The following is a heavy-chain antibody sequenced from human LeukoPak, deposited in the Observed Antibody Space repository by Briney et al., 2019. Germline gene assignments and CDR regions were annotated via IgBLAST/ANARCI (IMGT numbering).Heavy chain of an antibody. Sequence: ASQRLSLTCTVSGGSVSSGSYYWSWIRQPPWNGLEWIGYIYFSGSTNYNPSLKSRLTISVDTSKNQFSLKLSSVTAADTAVYYCARDNYYGSGSYPYWGQGTLVTVSS. J-gene: IGHJ4*02. CDR1: GGSVSSGSYY. CDR2: IYFSGST. D-gene: IGHD3-10*01. V-gene: IGHV4-61*01. CDR3: ARDNYYGSGSYPY.